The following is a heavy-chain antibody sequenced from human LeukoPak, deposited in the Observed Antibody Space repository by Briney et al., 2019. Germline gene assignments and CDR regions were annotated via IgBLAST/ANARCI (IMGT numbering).Heavy chain of an antibody. CDR2: INPNSGGT. J-gene: IGHJ4*02. Sequence: ASVKVSCKASGYTFTGYYMHWVRQAPGQGLEWMGWINPNSGGTNYAQKFQGRVTMTRDTSISTAYMELSRLRSDDTAVYYCARDRLRYFDWSAPPDDYWGQGTLVTVSS. D-gene: IGHD3-9*01. CDR1: GYTFTGYY. CDR3: ARDRLRYFDWSAPPDDY. V-gene: IGHV1-2*02.